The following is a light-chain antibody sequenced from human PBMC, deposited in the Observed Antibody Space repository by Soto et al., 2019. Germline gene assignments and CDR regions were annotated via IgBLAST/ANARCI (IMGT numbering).Light chain of an antibody. J-gene: IGLJ1*01. CDR2: DVS. V-gene: IGLV2-14*03. Sequence: QSALTQPASVSGSPGQSITISCTGTSSDVGTYNYVSWYQQHPDKAPKLIIYDVSNRPSGVSYRFSGSKSGNTASLTISGLQAEDEADYYCSSYTSSSTLYVFGTGTKVTVL. CDR1: SSDVGTYNY. CDR3: SSYTSSSTLYV.